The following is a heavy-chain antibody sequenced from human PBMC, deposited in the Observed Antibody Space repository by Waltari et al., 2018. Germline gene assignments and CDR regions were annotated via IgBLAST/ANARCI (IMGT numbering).Heavy chain of an antibody. D-gene: IGHD3-3*01. Sequence: VQXGSEXTXTGAWRKGCCRDSGYTLRKYKXKGVRQDLGEGPEWTGMXXXXXXPTYAPNFTGRLVFSVDTGVSTAYLEISSLSAEDTAISYCARGLSNTIFGVVWNWFDPWGQGTVVIVSS. CDR3: ARGLSNTIFGVVWNWFDP. V-gene: IGHV7-4-1*02. J-gene: IGHJ5*01. CDR2: XXXXXXP. CDR1: GYTLRKYK.